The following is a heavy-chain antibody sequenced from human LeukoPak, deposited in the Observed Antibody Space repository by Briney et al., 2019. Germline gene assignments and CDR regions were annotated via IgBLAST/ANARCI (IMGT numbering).Heavy chain of an antibody. CDR1: GFTFSYYG. CDR3: AKGPSGSGWYYFDY. Sequence: PGGSLRLSCAASGFTFSYYGIHWVRQAPGKGLEWVAVISYDGSNKNYADSVKGRFTISRDNSKNTLYLQMNSLRAEDTAVYYCAKGPSGSGWYYFDYWGQGTLVTVSS. V-gene: IGHV3-30*18. CDR2: ISYDGSNK. D-gene: IGHD6-19*01. J-gene: IGHJ4*02.